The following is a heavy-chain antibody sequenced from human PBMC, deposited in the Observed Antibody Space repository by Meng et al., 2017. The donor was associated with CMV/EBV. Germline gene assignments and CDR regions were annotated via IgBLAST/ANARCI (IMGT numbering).Heavy chain of an antibody. J-gene: IGHJ4*02. CDR1: GDSVSSNSVA. CDR2: TYYRSKWFY. D-gene: IGHD1-26*01. Sequence: ISGDSVSSNSVAWNWSRQSPARGLEWLGRTYYRSKWFYDYAVSGKSRITIKPDTSKNQFSLQLNSVTPEDTAVYYCAMLSVGATFDYWGQGALVTVSS. CDR3: AMLSVGATFDY. V-gene: IGHV6-1*01.